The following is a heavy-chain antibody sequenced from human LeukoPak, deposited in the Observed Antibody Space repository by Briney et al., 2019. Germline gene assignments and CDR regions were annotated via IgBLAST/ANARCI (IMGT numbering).Heavy chain of an antibody. D-gene: IGHD2-2*02. Sequence: PGGSLRLSCAVSGFTFSDHYMDWVRQAPGKGLEWVGRTRNKANSYTTEYAASVKGRFTISRDDSKNSLYLQMNSLKTEDTAVYYCARAYPLFDPWGQGTLVTVSS. CDR1: GFTFSDHY. CDR3: ARAYPLFDP. J-gene: IGHJ5*02. V-gene: IGHV3-72*01. CDR2: TRNKANSYTT.